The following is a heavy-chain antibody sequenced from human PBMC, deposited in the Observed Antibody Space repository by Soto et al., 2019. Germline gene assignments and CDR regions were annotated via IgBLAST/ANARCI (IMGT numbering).Heavy chain of an antibody. CDR1: GGSISSGDYY. J-gene: IGHJ5*02. Sequence: ETLSLTCTVSGGSISSGDYYWGWIRQPPGKGLEWIGSIYYSGSTYYNPSLKSRVTISVDTSKNQFSLKLSSVTAADTAVYYCARRAWGATMLFRNWFDPWGQGTLVTVSS. V-gene: IGHV4-39*01. CDR2: IYYSGST. D-gene: IGHD5-12*01. CDR3: ARRAWGATMLFRNWFDP.